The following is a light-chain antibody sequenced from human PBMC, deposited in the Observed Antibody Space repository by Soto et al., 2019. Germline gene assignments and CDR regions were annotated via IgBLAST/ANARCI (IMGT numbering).Light chain of an antibody. V-gene: IGKV1-9*01. CDR1: QGISSY. J-gene: IGKJ3*01. Sequence: IQLTQSPSFLSASLVDRVGMTCRASQGISSYIAWYQQKPGKAPKLLIYAASTLQSGVPSRFSGSGSGTDFTLTISSLQPEDFATYYCQQLTSYPRTFGPGTKVDI. CDR2: AAS. CDR3: QQLTSYPRT.